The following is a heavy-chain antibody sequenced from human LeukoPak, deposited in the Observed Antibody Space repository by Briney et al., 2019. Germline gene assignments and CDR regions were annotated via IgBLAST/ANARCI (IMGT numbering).Heavy chain of an antibody. Sequence: PSETLSLTCTLSGDSVSSGSHYWSWIRQPPGKGLEWIGYIYYSGSTNYNPSLKSRVTISIDTSKNQFSLKLSSVTAAETAVYYCVRAARYYWFDPWGQGTLVTVSS. CDR3: VRAARYYWFDP. D-gene: IGHD1-14*01. J-gene: IGHJ5*02. CDR2: IYYSGST. V-gene: IGHV4-61*01. CDR1: GDSVSSGSHY.